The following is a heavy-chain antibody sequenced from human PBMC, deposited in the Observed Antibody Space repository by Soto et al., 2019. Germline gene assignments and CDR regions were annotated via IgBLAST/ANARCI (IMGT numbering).Heavy chain of an antibody. CDR2: ISSSGNTI. D-gene: IGHD3-22*01. J-gene: IGHJ4*02. CDR1: GFTFSDYY. CDR3: AQMSSENYYDPVFS. V-gene: IGHV3-11*01. Sequence: QVQLVESGGGLVKTSGSLRIACAASGFTFSDYYMSWVRQAPGKGLEWVSYISSSGNTIYYADYVKGRFTISRDNAKNSVYLQMNSLRAEDTALYFCAQMSSENYYDPVFSWGQGTLVTVSS.